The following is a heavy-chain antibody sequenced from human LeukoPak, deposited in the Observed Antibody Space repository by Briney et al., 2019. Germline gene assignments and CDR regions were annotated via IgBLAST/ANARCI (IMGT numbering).Heavy chain of an antibody. CDR2: ISRSGSTK. D-gene: IGHD3-10*01. J-gene: IGHJ3*02. V-gene: IGHV3-11*04. Sequence: GGSLRLSCAASGFTFSDYNMRWIRQAPGKGLEWVSSISRSGSTKYYADSVKGRFTISRDNAKDSLYLQMNSLRAGDTAVYYCVTHELKDAFDIWGQGTMVTVSS. CDR1: GFTFSDYN. CDR3: VTHELKDAFDI.